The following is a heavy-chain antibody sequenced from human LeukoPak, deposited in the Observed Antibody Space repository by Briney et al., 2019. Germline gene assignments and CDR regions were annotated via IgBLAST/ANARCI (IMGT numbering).Heavy chain of an antibody. D-gene: IGHD3-3*01. J-gene: IGHJ5*02. CDR3: ARHRGTIFGMVMYNWFDP. CDR1: GYSFTSYW. V-gene: IGHV5-51*01. Sequence: GESLKISCEASGYSFTSYWIGWVRQMPGKGLEWVALIYPVDSDTRYNPSFQGQVTISADKSINTVCLQWNSPKASDSAMYYCARHRGTIFGMVMYNWFDPWGQGTLVTVSS. CDR2: IYPVDSDT.